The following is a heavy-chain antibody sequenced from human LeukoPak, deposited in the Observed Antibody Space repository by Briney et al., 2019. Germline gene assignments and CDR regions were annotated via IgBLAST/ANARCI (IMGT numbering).Heavy chain of an antibody. CDR3: ARSRSYCGGGSCSFYYSDY. CDR2: MSSSGGTI. J-gene: IGHJ4*02. D-gene: IGHD2-15*01. CDR1: GFTFSDYY. Sequence: GGSLRLSCAASGFTFSDYYMSWIRQAPGKGLEWVSYMSSSGGTIYYADSVKGRFTISRDNAKNSLYLQMNSLGAEDTAVYYCARSRSYCGGGSCSFYYSDYWGQGTLVTVSS. V-gene: IGHV3-11*01.